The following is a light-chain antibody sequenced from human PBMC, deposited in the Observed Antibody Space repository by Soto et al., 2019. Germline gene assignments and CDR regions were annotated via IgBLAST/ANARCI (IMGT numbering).Light chain of an antibody. CDR3: QQYNSYRT. CDR1: QSISSW. CDR2: DAS. V-gene: IGKV1-5*01. Sequence: DIQMTQSPSTLSASVGDRVTITCRASQSISSWLAWYQQKPGKAPKLLIYDASSLESGVPSRFSGSGSGTIFTLTISSLQPDDFATYYCQQYNSYRTFGQGTKVDIK. J-gene: IGKJ1*01.